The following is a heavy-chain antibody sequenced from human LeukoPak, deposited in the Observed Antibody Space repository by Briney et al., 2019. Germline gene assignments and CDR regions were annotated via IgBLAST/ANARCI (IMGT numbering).Heavy chain of an antibody. V-gene: IGHV3-23*01. Sequence: GGSLTLSCAASGFTFSNYAMSWVRQAPGKGLEWVSCISGSGGRTFYADSVKGRFTISRDNSKNTLYLQMNSLTAEDTAVYYCAKDKEPTTVTTPIFDSWGQGTLVSVSS. CDR1: GFTFSNYA. CDR3: AKDKEPTTVTTPIFDS. D-gene: IGHD4-11*01. CDR2: ISGSGGRT. J-gene: IGHJ4*02.